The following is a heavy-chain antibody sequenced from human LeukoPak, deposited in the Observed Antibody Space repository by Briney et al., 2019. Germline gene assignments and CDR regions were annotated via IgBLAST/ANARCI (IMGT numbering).Heavy chain of an antibody. CDR3: ARGREYYDFWSGYYVFDY. J-gene: IGHJ4*02. Sequence: SETLSLTCTVSGGSISSSSYYWGWIRQPPGKGLEWIGSIYYSGSTYYNPSLKSRVTISVDTSKNQFSLKLSSVTAADTAVYYCARGREYYDFWSGYYVFDYWGQGTLVTVSS. CDR2: IYYSGST. CDR1: GGSISSSSYY. D-gene: IGHD3-3*01. V-gene: IGHV4-39*07.